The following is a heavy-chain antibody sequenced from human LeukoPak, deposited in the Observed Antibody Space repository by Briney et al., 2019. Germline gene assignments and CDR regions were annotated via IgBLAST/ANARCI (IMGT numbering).Heavy chain of an antibody. CDR1: GFTFSDYY. CDR2: ISSSGSTI. Sequence: GSLRLSCAASGFTFSDYYMSWIRQAPGKGLEWVSYISSSGSTIYYADSVKGRFTISRDNAKNSLYLQMNSLRAEDTAVYYCARVSRDGYNFDYWGQGTLVTVSS. CDR3: ARVSRDGYNFDY. D-gene: IGHD5-24*01. V-gene: IGHV3-11*01. J-gene: IGHJ4*02.